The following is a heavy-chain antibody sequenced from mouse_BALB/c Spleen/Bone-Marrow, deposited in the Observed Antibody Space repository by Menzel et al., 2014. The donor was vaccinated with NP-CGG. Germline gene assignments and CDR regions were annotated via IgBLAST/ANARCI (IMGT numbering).Heavy chain of an antibody. Sequence: EVQLQESGPELLKPGASVKISCKTSGYTFXDYTLHWVKQSHGKSLEWIGGVNPNIGGTNYNQKFKGKATLTLDKSSSTAYMELRSLTSEDSAVYYCARGRTAYWGQGTLVTVSA. V-gene: IGHV1-18*01. CDR3: ARGRTAY. J-gene: IGHJ3*01. CDR2: VNPNIGGT. CDR1: GYTFXDYT.